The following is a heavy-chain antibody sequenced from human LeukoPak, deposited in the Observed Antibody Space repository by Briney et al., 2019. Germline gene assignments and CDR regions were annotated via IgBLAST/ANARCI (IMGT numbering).Heavy chain of an antibody. V-gene: IGHV4-59*08. CDR1: GGSISSYY. J-gene: IGHJ4*02. Sequence: SETLSLTCTVSGGSISSYYWSWIRQPPGKGLEWIGYIYYSGSTYYNPSLKSRVTISVDTSKNQFSLKLSSVTAADTAVYYCARSKSGYTYYFDYWGQGTLGTVSS. CDR2: IYYSGST. CDR3: ARSKSGYTYYFDY. D-gene: IGHD2-2*02.